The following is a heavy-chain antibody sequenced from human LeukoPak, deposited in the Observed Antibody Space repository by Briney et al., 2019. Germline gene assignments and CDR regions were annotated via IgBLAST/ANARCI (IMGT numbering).Heavy chain of an antibody. CDR2: ISGTGYYS. CDR1: GLPFSSFG. J-gene: IGHJ4*02. CDR3: AKGGPTGSNYFDF. V-gene: IGHV3-23*01. Sequence: GGSLRLSCPPLGLPFSSFGLTGFRKLQGKGWKGVSVISGTGYYSYYADSVKGRFTVSRDNSKTTLYLQMNSLRADDTAVYYCAKGGPTGSNYFDFWGQGTLVTVSS. D-gene: IGHD1-26*01.